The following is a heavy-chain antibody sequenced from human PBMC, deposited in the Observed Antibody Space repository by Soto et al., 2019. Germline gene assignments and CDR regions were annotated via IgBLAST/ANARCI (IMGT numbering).Heavy chain of an antibody. J-gene: IGHJ4*02. Sequence: QVQLQESGPGLVKPSQTLSLTCTVSGGSISSGGYYCSWIRQHPGKGLEWIGYIYYSGSTYYNPSLKSRVTISVDTSKNQFSLKLSSVTAADTAVYYCAREPRVVVVAATVYFDYWGQGTLVTVSS. D-gene: IGHD2-15*01. CDR3: AREPRVVVVAATVYFDY. V-gene: IGHV4-31*03. CDR2: IYYSGST. CDR1: GGSISSGGYY.